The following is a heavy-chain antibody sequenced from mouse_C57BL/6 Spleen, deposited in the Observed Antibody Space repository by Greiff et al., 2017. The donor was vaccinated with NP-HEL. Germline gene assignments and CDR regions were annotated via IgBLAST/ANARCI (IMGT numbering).Heavy chain of an antibody. V-gene: IGHV1-55*01. Sequence: VQLQQPGAELVKPGASVKMSCKASGYTFTSYWITWVKQRPGQGLEWIGDIYPGSGSTNYNEKFKSKATLTVDTSSSTAYMQLSSLTSEDSAVYYCAKDQLGRGEYYFDYWGQGTTLTVSS. CDR2: IYPGSGST. J-gene: IGHJ2*01. D-gene: IGHD4-1*02. CDR1: GYTFTSYW. CDR3: AKDQLGRGEYYFDY.